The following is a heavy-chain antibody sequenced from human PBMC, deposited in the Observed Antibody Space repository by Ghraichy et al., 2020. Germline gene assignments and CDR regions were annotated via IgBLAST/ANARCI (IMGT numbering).Heavy chain of an antibody. CDR3: FKDKGVAGTHFDY. Sequence: GGSLRLSCAASGFTFDDYAMYWVRQIPGKGLEWVSRISWNGNCQDYSDSLKGRFTISRDNAKNYLYLQMNSLRSEDTTFYYCFKDKGVAGTHFDYWGQGTLVTVSS. D-gene: IGHD6-19*01. J-gene: IGHJ4*02. V-gene: IGHV3-9*01. CDR1: GFTFDDYA. CDR2: ISWNGNCQ.